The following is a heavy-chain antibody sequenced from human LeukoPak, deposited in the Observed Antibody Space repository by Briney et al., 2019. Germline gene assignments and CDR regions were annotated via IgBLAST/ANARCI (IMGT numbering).Heavy chain of an antibody. J-gene: IGHJ4*02. Sequence: GGSLRLSCAASGFSFPDYAMHWVRQAPGKGLEWVSSISWNSGNIGYADSVKGRFTISKDNAKNSLYLQMNSLRTEDTAVYYCTRRFDYWGQGTLVTVSS. CDR1: GFSFPDYA. V-gene: IGHV3-9*01. CDR2: ISWNSGNI. CDR3: TRRFDY.